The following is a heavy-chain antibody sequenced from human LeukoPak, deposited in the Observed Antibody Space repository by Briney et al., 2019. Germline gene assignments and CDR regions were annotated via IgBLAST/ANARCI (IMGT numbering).Heavy chain of an antibody. Sequence: PGGSLRLSCAASGFTFSSYGMHWVRQAPGKGLEWVAVMSYDGSNKYYADSVKGRFTISRDNSKNTLYLQMNSLRAEDTAVYYCAKEKVDYYGSGNAFDIWGQGTMVTVSS. CDR3: AKEKVDYYGSGNAFDI. V-gene: IGHV3-30*18. J-gene: IGHJ3*02. D-gene: IGHD3-10*01. CDR1: GFTFSSYG. CDR2: MSYDGSNK.